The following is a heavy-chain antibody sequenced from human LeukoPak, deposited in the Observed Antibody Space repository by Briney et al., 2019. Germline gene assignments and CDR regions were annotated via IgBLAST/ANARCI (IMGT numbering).Heavy chain of an antibody. J-gene: IGHJ4*02. CDR2: ISGSGGST. V-gene: IGHV3-23*01. CDR1: GFTFSSYA. Sequence: GGSLRLSCAASGFTFSSYAMSWVRQAPGKGLEWVSAISGSGGSTYYADSVKGRFTISRDNSKNTLYLQMNSLRAEDTAVYYCARGDGSYYLIDYWGQGTLVTVSS. CDR3: ARGDGSYYLIDY. D-gene: IGHD1-26*01.